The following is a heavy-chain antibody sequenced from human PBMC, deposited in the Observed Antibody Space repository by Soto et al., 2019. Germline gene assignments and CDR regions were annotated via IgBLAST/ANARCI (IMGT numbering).Heavy chain of an antibody. CDR1: GFTFKYYG. CDR2: ISGSGDKT. Sequence: EVQLLQSGGGLAQPGTSLRLSCAASGFTFKYYGMTWVRQAPGKGLEWVSTISGSGDKTDYADSVKGRFRVSRDNSKDTLYLQMDSLRADNTALYYCARESKWYGGQYFQDWGQGTLVTVSS. D-gene: IGHD2-8*01. V-gene: IGHV3-23*01. CDR3: ARESKWYGGQYFQD. J-gene: IGHJ1*01.